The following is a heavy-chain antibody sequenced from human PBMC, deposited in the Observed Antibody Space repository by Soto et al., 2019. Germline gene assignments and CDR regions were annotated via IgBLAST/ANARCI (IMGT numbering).Heavy chain of an antibody. Sequence: GASVKVSCKASGYTFSSYYLQWVRQAPGQGLEWMGIINPSGDHTSYEEKFHGRITMTSDTSTSTVYMELSSLRSDDTAVYYCARGPLRLFGELMPNYYVIDFWGQGSSVTGSS. CDR3: ARGPLRLFGELMPNYYVIDF. J-gene: IGHJ6*02. V-gene: IGHV1-46*01. CDR2: INPSGDHT. D-gene: IGHD3-10*02. CDR1: GYTFSSYY.